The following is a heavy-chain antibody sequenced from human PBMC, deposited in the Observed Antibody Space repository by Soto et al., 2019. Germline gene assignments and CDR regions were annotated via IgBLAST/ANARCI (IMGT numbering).Heavy chain of an antibody. CDR3: TTPPGYSSSWKRIDAFDI. J-gene: IGHJ3*02. CDR2: IKSKTDGGTT. Sequence: GGSLRLSCAASGFTFSNAWMSWVRQAPGKGLEWVGRIKSKTDGGTTDYAAPVKGRFTISRDDSKNTLYLQMNSPKTEDTAVYYCTTPPGYSSSWKRIDAFDIWGQGTMVTVSS. CDR1: GFTFSNAW. V-gene: IGHV3-15*01. D-gene: IGHD6-13*01.